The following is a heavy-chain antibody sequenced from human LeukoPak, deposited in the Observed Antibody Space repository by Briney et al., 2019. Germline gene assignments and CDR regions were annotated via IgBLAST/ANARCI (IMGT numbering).Heavy chain of an antibody. J-gene: IGHJ4*02. Sequence: SETLSLTCTVSGGSISSYYWSWIRQPPGKGLEWIGYIYYSGSTNYNPSLKSRVTISVDTSKNQFSLKLSSVTAADTAIFYCARGNGGYDVYWGQGTLVTVSS. CDR3: ARGNGGYDVY. D-gene: IGHD5-12*01. V-gene: IGHV4-59*01. CDR1: GGSISSYY. CDR2: IYYSGST.